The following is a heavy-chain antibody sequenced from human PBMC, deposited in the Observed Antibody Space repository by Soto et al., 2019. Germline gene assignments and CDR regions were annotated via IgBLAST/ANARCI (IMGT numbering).Heavy chain of an antibody. Sequence: PSETLSLTCAVYGGSFSGYYWSWIRQPPGKGLEWIGEINHSGSTNYNPSLKSRVTISVDTSKNQFSLKLSSVTAADTAVYYCARDQMIVVPSVIGAFDIWGQGTMVTVSS. CDR2: INHSGST. CDR1: GGSFSGYY. D-gene: IGHD3-22*01. V-gene: IGHV4-34*01. J-gene: IGHJ3*02. CDR3: ARDQMIVVPSVIGAFDI.